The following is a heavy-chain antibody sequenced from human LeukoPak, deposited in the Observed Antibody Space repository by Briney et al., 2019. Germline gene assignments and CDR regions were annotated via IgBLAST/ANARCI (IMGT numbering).Heavy chain of an antibody. J-gene: IGHJ4*02. CDR3: TTAPETYYYDSSGYRNIDY. CDR1: GFTFSNAW. CDR2: IKSKTDGGTT. V-gene: IGHV3-15*01. Sequence: GGSLRLSCAASGFTFSNAWMSWVRQAPGKGLEWVGRIKSKTDGGTTDYAAPVKGRFTISRDDSKNTLYLQMNSLKTEDTAVYYCTTAPETYYYDSSGYRNIDYWGQGTLVTVSS. D-gene: IGHD3-22*01.